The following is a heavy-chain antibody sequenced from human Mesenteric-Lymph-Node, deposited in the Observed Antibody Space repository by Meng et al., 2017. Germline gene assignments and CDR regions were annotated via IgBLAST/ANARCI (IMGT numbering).Heavy chain of an antibody. J-gene: IGHJ6*02. V-gene: IGHV4-4*07. D-gene: IGHD2-15*01. CDR1: GGSISSYY. Sequence: SETLSLTCTVSGGSISSYYWSWIRQPAGKGLEWIGRIYTSGSTNYNPSLKSRVTMSVDTSKNQFSLKLSSVTAADTAVYYCARGVYCSGGSFLCYYYYGMDVWGQGTTVTVSS. CDR2: IYTSGST. CDR3: ARGVYCSGGSFLCYYYYGMDV.